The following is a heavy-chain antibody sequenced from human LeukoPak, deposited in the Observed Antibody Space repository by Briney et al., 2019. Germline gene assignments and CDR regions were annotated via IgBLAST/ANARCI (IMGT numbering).Heavy chain of an antibody. J-gene: IGHJ4*02. D-gene: IGHD3-3*01. V-gene: IGHV1-46*01. CDR1: GYTFTSYY. CDR3: ARLAARGFWSGYQIDY. CDR2: INPSGGSA. Sequence: WASVKVSCKASGYTFTSYYMHWVRQAPGQGLEWMGIINPSGGSANNAQKFQGRVTITRNTSISTAYMELSSLRSEDTAVYYCARLAARGFWSGYQIDYWGQGTLVTVSS.